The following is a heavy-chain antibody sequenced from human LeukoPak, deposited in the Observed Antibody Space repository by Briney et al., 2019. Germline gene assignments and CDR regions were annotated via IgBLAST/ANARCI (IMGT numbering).Heavy chain of an antibody. V-gene: IGHV4-59*08. J-gene: IGHJ6*02. CDR2: IYYSGST. CDR3: ARSDTDPYYYSGMDV. D-gene: IGHD2-21*02. CDR1: GGSISSYY. Sequence: SETLSLTCTVSGGSISSYYWSWIRQPPGKGLEWIGYIYYSGSTNYNPSLKSRVTISVDTSKNQFSLKLSSVTAADTAVYYCARSDTDPYYYSGMDVWGQGTTVTVSS.